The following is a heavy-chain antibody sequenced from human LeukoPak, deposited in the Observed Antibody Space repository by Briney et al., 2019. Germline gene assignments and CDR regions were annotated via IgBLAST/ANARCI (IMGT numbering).Heavy chain of an antibody. CDR2: IFHSGST. CDR3: ARARITMVRGVIIIARFYGMDV. J-gene: IGHJ6*02. Sequence: SETLSLTCAVSGGSVSNNNWWTWVRQPPGKGLEWVGEIFHSGSTNYNPSLKSRVTISVDKSKNQFSLRLSSVTAADTAVYYCARARITMVRGVIIIARFYGMDVWGQGTTVTVSS. CDR1: GGSVSNNNW. D-gene: IGHD3-10*01. V-gene: IGHV4-4*02.